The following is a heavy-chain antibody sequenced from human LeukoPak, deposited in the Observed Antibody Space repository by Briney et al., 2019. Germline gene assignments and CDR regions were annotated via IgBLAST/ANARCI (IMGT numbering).Heavy chain of an antibody. CDR3: ARRDPSNYYYYYMEV. J-gene: IGHJ6*03. CDR2: IYYSGST. V-gene: IGHV4-59*08. Sequence: SETLSLTCTVSGGSISSYYWSWIRQPPGKGLEWIGYIYYSGSTNYNPSLKSRVTISVDTSKNQFSLKLSSVTAADTAVYYCARRDPSNYYYYYMEVWGKGTTVTVSS. CDR1: GGSISSYY. D-gene: IGHD4-11*01.